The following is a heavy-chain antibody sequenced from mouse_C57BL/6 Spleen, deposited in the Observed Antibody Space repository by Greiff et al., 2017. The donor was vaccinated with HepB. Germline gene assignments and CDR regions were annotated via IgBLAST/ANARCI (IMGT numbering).Heavy chain of an antibody. D-gene: IGHD2-1*01. CDR1: GFNIKDDY. J-gene: IGHJ4*01. CDR3: TTWRGNYDYAMDY. Sequence: EVQLQQSGAELVRPGASVKLSCTASGFNIKDDYMHWVKQRPEQGLEWIGWIDPENGDTEYASKFQGKATITADTSSNTAYLQLSSLTSEDTAVYYCTTWRGNYDYAMDYWGQGTSVTVSS. V-gene: IGHV14-4*01. CDR2: IDPENGDT.